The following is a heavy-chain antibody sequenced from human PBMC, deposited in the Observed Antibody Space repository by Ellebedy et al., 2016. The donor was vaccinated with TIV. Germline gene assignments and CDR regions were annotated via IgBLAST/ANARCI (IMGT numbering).Heavy chain of an antibody. CDR3: AKDPGYCSSTSCYRYFQH. J-gene: IGHJ1*01. Sequence: GESLKISXAASGFTFSSYAMSWVRQAPGKGLEWVSAIRGSGVSTYYADSVKGRFTISRDNSKNTLYLQMNSLRAEHTAVYYCAKDPGYCSSTSCYRYFQHWGQGTLVTVSS. V-gene: IGHV3-23*01. CDR1: GFTFSSYA. CDR2: IRGSGVST. D-gene: IGHD2-2*02.